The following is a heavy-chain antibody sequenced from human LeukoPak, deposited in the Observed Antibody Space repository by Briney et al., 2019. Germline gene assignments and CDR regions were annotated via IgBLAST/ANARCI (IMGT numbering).Heavy chain of an antibody. V-gene: IGHV3-7*01. CDR3: AREDSGWNLDY. CDR1: GFTFSNYW. D-gene: IGHD6-19*01. J-gene: IGHJ4*02. Sequence: PGVSLRLSCAASGFTFSNYWMSWVRQAPGKGLEWVANIKQDGSEKYYADSVKGRFTISRDNAKNSLCLQMNSLRAEDTAVYYCAREDSGWNLDYWGQGTLVTVSS. CDR2: IKQDGSEK.